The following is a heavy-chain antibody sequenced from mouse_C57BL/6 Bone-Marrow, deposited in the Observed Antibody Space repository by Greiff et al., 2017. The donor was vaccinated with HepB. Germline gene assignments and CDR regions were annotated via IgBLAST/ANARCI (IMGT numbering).Heavy chain of an antibody. CDR2: IYPGSGST. CDR3: ARCGNYPFDYAMDY. Sequence: QVQLQQPGAELVKPGASVKMSCKASGYTFTSYWITWVKQRPGQGLEWIGDIYPGSGSTNYNEKFKSKATLTVDTSSSTAYMQLSSLTSEDSAVYYCARCGNYPFDYAMDYWGQGTSVTVSS. CDR1: GYTFTSYW. J-gene: IGHJ4*01. V-gene: IGHV1-55*01. D-gene: IGHD2-1*01.